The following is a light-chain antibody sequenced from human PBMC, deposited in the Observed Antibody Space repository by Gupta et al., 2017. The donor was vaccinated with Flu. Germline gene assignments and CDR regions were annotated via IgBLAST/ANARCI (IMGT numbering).Light chain of an antibody. CDR2: KAS. CDR1: QSISRG. V-gene: IGKV1-5*03. Sequence: DIQMTQSPSTLSASVGDRVTITCRASQSISRGLAWYQQKPGKAPKLLIYKASTLQSGVPSRFSGSGAGTEFTLTISSLQPDDLATYYCQQYNNYWTFGQGTKVEIK. CDR3: QQYNNYWT. J-gene: IGKJ1*01.